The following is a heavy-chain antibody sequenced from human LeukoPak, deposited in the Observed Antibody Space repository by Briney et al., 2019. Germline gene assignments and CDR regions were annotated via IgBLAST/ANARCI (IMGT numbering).Heavy chain of an antibody. V-gene: IGHV4-4*07. CDR2: IYTSGST. CDR3: ARGRYYYDSSGYNTIPFDY. J-gene: IGHJ4*02. Sequence: PSETLSLTCTVSGGSISSYYWSWIRQPAGKGLEWIGRIYTSGSTNYNPSLKSRVTMSVDTSKNQFSLKLSSVTAADTAVYYCARGRYYYDSSGYNTIPFDYWGQGTLVTVSS. D-gene: IGHD3-22*01. CDR1: GGSISSYY.